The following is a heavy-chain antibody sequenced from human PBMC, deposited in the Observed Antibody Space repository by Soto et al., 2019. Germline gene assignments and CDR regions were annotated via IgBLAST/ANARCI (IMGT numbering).Heavy chain of an antibody. D-gene: IGHD2-2*01. CDR2: TSAYNGNT. CDR3: ARDLAEYQLLPHDS. Sequence: QVPLVQSGAEVKKPGASVKVSCKASGYTFTSYAISWVRQAPGQGLEWMGWTSAYNGNTKYTQKLQDRLTMTTDTPTSTAYMELRSLRFDDTAVYYCARDLAEYQLLPHDSWGQGTLVTVSS. V-gene: IGHV1-18*01. J-gene: IGHJ4*02. CDR1: GYTFTSYA.